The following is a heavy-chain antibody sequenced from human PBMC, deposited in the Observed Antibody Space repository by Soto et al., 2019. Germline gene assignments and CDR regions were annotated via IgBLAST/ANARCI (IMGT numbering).Heavy chain of an antibody. CDR3: AKSIGEEVGIFDY. CDR2: VNWNSGSI. J-gene: IGHJ4*02. CDR1: GFTFDDYA. V-gene: IGHV3-9*01. D-gene: IGHD6-6*01. Sequence: EVQLVESGGGLVQPGRSLRLSCAASGFTFDDYAMHWVRQAPGKGLEWVSGVNWNSGSIGYADSVKGRFTISRDNAKNSLYLLMNSLRPEDTALYYCAKSIGEEVGIFDYRVQGTLVTVSS.